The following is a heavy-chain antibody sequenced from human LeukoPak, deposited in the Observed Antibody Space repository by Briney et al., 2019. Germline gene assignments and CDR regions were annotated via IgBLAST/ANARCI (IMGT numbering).Heavy chain of an antibody. CDR2: ISSSGSML. J-gene: IGHJ4*02. CDR3: TRRPYSSSWYYSDY. Sequence: GGSLRLSCAASGFTFSSYTMNWVRQAPGKGLEWVSYISSSGSMLHCADSVEGRFTISRDNAKNSLYLQMSSLRVEDTAVYYGTRRPYSSSWYYSDYWGQGTLVTVSS. D-gene: IGHD6-13*01. CDR1: GFTFSSYT. V-gene: IGHV3-48*04.